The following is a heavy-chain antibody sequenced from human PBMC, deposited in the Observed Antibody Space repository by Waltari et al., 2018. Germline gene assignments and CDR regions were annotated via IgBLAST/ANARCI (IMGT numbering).Heavy chain of an antibody. J-gene: IGHJ4*02. CDR2: IGSSSSYI. CDR1: GFTFSSYS. Sequence: EVQLVESGGGVGKPGGSLRLSCAASGFTFSSYSMNWVRQAPGKELEWVSSIGSSSSYIDYADSVKGRFTISRDKAKNSMYLQMSSLRAEDTAVYYCARDATGFWGQGTLVTVSS. CDR3: ARDATGF. V-gene: IGHV3-21*01.